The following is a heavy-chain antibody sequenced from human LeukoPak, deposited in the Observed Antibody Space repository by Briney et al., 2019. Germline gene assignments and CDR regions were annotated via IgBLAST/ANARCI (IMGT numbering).Heavy chain of an antibody. CDR1: GFTSTSYA. V-gene: IGHV3-23*01. Sequence: GGSLTLSCAASGFTSTSYAMSWVRQAPGEGLGWVSAIWGSGGSTYHADSVKGRFTISREKSKNTLYLQTNSRRAGDMAVYYCGLGADYGLDPSIDYGGQGTRVSVSS. D-gene: IGHD4/OR15-4a*01. CDR2: IWGSGGST. J-gene: IGHJ4*02. CDR3: GLGADYGLDPSIDY.